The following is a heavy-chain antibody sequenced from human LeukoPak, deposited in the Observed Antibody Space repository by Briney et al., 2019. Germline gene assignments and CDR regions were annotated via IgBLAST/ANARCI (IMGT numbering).Heavy chain of an antibody. J-gene: IGHJ3*02. D-gene: IGHD6-19*01. CDR3: ARDTGYSSGWSPGREAFDI. CDR1: GFTFSSYS. Sequence: GGSLRLSCAACGFTFSSYSMNWVRQAPGKGLEWVSSISSSSSYIYYADSVKGRFTISRHNAKNSLYLQMNSLRAEDTAVYYCARDTGYSSGWSPGREAFDIWGQGTMVTVSS. V-gene: IGHV3-21*01. CDR2: ISSSSSYI.